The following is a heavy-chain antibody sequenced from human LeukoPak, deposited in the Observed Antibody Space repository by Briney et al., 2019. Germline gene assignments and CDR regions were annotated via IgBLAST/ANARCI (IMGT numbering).Heavy chain of an antibody. V-gene: IGHV1-69*05. CDR3: AMCGGDCYLGFDY. CDR1: GYTFTSYY. Sequence: ASVKVSCKASGYTFTSYYMHWVRQAPGQGLEWMGGIIPIFGTANYAQKFQGRVTITTDESTSTAYMELSSLRSEDTAVYYCAMCGGDCYLGFDYWGQGTLVTVSS. D-gene: IGHD2-21*02. CDR2: IIPIFGTA. J-gene: IGHJ4*02.